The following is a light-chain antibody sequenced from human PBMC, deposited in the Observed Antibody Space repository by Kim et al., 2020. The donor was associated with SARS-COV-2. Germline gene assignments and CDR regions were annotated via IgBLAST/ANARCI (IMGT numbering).Light chain of an antibody. J-gene: IGKJ1*01. Sequence: EIVMTQSPVTLSVSPGERVTLSCRASQSISTNLGWYQQKPGQAPRLLIYGASTRATGIPARFSGSGSGTEFTLTISSLQSEDFAVYCCQQYNDWPWTFGQGNKVDI. V-gene: IGKV3-15*01. CDR1: QSISTN. CDR2: GAS. CDR3: QQYNDWPWT.